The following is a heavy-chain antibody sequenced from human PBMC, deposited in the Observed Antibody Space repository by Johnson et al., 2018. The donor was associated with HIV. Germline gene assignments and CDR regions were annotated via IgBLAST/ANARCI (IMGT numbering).Heavy chain of an antibody. J-gene: IGHJ3*02. V-gene: IGHV3-20*04. CDR2: INWNGGST. D-gene: IGHD1-26*01. Sequence: EVQLLESGGGVVRPGGSLRLSCEASGFTFDDFGMSWVRQAPGKGLEWVSGINWNGGSTGYADSVKGRFTISRDNAKNSLYLQMNGLRADDTALYYCASAEVRNSGSSQHNLVRPRLDAFDIWGQGKMVTVSS. CDR1: GFTFDDFG. CDR3: ASAEVRNSGSSQHNLVRPRLDAFDI.